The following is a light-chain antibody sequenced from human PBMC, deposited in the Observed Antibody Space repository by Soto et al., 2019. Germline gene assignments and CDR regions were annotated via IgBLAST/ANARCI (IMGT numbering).Light chain of an antibody. CDR1: QSVSSSY. J-gene: IGKJ1*01. CDR2: GAS. CDR3: QQYGSSPET. Sequence: EIVLTQSPGTLSLSPGERATLSCRASQSVSSSYLAWYQQKPGQAPRLLIYGASSRATGIPDRFNGSGSGTDFTLTISRLEPEDFAVYYCQQYGSSPETFGQGTKVDIK. V-gene: IGKV3-20*01.